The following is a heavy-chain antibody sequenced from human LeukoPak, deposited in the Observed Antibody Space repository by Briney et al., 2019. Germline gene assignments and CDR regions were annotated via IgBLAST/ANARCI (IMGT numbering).Heavy chain of an antibody. CDR3: ARVLGITMVRGVIYYYYYMHV. J-gene: IGHJ6*03. Sequence: GRSLRLSCAASGFTFVDYGMSSVRPAPRKGLEWVSGINWNGGSTVYADSVKGRFTISRDNAKNSLYLQMNSLRAEDTALYYCARVLGITMVRGVIYYYYYMHVWGKGTTVTVS. V-gene: IGHV3-20*04. CDR1: GFTFVDYG. D-gene: IGHD3-10*01. CDR2: INWNGGST.